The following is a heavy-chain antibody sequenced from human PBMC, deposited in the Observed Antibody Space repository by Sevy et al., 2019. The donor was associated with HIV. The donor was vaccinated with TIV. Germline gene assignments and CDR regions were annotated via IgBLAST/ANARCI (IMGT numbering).Heavy chain of an antibody. V-gene: IGHV3-23*01. CDR1: GFTFSTYA. CDR3: AKGDRTFYGLDV. Sequence: GGSLRLSCAASGFTFSTYAMSWVRQAPGKGLEWVSGISGSGGSTYYADSLKGRFTIFRDNSKNTLSLQMNSLRAEDTAVYYCAKGDRTFYGLDVWGQVTTVTVSS. J-gene: IGHJ6*02. D-gene: IGHD2-15*01. CDR2: ISGSGGST.